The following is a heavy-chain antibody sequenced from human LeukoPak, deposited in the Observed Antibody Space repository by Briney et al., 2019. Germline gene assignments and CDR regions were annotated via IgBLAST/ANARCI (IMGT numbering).Heavy chain of an antibody. CDR1: GFTVSSNY. J-gene: IGHJ4*02. D-gene: IGHD3-10*01. CDR2: IYSGGST. Sequence: GGSLRLSCAASGFTVSSNYMSWVRQAPGKGLEWVSVIYSGGSTYYADSVKGRFTISGDNSKNTLYLQMNSLRAEDTAVYYCAREAYYGSGSYCWGQGTLVTVSS. V-gene: IGHV3-66*01. CDR3: AREAYYGSGSYC.